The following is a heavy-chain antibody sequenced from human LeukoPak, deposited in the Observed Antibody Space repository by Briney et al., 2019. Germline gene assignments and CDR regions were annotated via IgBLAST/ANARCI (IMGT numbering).Heavy chain of an antibody. CDR2: INPNSGGT. CDR1: GYTFSGYY. Sequence: ASVKVSCKASGYTFSGYYMHWVRQAPGQGLEWMGWINPNSGGTYYAQKFQGRVTMTRDTSISTACMELSRLRSDDTAVYYCARETTIKYFDYWGQGTLVTVSS. V-gene: IGHV1-2*02. J-gene: IGHJ4*02. CDR3: ARETTIKYFDY. D-gene: IGHD5-24*01.